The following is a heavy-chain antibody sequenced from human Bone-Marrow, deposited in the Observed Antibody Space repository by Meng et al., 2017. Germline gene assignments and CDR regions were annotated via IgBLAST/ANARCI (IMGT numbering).Heavy chain of an antibody. V-gene: IGHV3-74*01. CDR1: GFSFSNYW. J-gene: IGHJ3*02. CDR2: ISNDGSTT. CDR3: ARSLSDTAKGVFNI. D-gene: IGHD2-21*02. Sequence: GESLKISCVASGFSFSNYWMHWVRQAPGKGLVWASRISNDGSTTNYPDSVKGRFTISRDNAKNTLYLQMNSLRAADTAMYFCARSLSDTAKGVFNIWGQGTVVTVSS.